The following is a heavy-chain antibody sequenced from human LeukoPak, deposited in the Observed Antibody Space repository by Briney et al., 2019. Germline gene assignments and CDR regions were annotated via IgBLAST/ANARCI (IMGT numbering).Heavy chain of an antibody. CDR2: IYHSGST. J-gene: IGHJ4*02. CDR1: GYSISSGYY. D-gene: IGHD2-15*01. V-gene: IGHV4-38-2*02. Sequence: PSETLSLTCTASGYSISSGYYWGWIRQPPGKGLEWIGSIYHSGSTYYNPSLKSRVTISVDTSKNQFSLKLSSVTAADTAVYYCAGLGYCSGGSCLAFDYWGQGTLVTVSS. CDR3: AGLGYCSGGSCLAFDY.